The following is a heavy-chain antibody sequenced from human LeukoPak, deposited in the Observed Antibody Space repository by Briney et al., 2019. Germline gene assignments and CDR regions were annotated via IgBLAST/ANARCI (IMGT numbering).Heavy chain of an antibody. J-gene: IGHJ4*02. CDR3: ARAVGYCSSTSCYAPFFDY. D-gene: IGHD2-2*01. V-gene: IGHV3-21*01. Sequence: GGSLRLSCAASGFTFSSYSMNWVRQAPGKGLEWVSSISSSSSYIYYAHSVKGRFTISRDNANNSLYLQMNSLRAEDTAVYYCARAVGYCSSTSCYAPFFDYWGQGTLVTVSS. CDR2: ISSSSSYI. CDR1: GFTFSSYS.